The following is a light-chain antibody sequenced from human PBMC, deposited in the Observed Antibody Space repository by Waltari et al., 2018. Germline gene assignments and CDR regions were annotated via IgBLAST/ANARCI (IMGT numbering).Light chain of an antibody. CDR2: WAS. CDR3: QQYYSKPRT. V-gene: IGKV4-1*01. CDR1: QSILFSSTNKSY. J-gene: IGKJ1*01. Sequence: DIVMTQSPDSLAVSLGERATINCKSSQSILFSSTNKSYLAWYQQKPGQSPKLVIYWASTRESGVPDRFSGSGSGTDFTLTISSLQAEDVAVYYCQQYYSKPRTFGQGTKVEIK.